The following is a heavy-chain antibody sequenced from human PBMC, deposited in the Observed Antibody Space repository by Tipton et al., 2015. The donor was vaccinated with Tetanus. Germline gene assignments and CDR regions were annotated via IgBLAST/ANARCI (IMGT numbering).Heavy chain of an antibody. CDR2: IYYSGST. Sequence: TLSLTCTVSGGSISSYYWSWIRQPPGKGLEWIGHIYYSGSTNYNPSLKSRVTISVDTFKNQFSLKLSSVTAADTAVYYCARSLLWFGELFYGMDVWGQGTTVTVSS. V-gene: IGHV4-59*01. J-gene: IGHJ6*02. CDR3: ARSLLWFGELFYGMDV. CDR1: GGSISSYY. D-gene: IGHD3-10*01.